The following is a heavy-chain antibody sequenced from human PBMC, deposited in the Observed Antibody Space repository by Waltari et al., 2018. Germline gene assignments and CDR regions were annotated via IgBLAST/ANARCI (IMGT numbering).Heavy chain of an antibody. Sequence: EVQLVQSGAEVKKPGESLKISCKGSGYSFTSYWIGWVRQMPGKGLEWMGIIYPGDSDTRYSPSFQGQVTISADKSISTAYLQWSSLKASDTAMYYCARLAARGKITMIVAMPDDPYYFDYWGQGTLVTVSS. CDR3: ARLAARGKITMIVAMPDDPYYFDY. D-gene: IGHD3-22*01. CDR2: IYPGDSDT. V-gene: IGHV5-51*01. CDR1: GYSFTSYW. J-gene: IGHJ4*02.